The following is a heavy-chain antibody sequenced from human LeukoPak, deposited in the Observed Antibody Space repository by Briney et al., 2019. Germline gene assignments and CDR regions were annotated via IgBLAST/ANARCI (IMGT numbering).Heavy chain of an antibody. J-gene: IGHJ3*02. V-gene: IGHV1-69*13. CDR1: GGTFSSYA. CDR2: IIPIFGTA. CDR3: ARVVVNRLFDI. Sequence: GASVNVSCKASGGTFSSYAISWVRQAPGQGLEWMGGIIPIFGTANYAQKFQGRVTITADESTSTAYMELSSLRSEDTAVYYCARVVVNRLFDIWGQGTMVTVSS. D-gene: IGHD2-15*01.